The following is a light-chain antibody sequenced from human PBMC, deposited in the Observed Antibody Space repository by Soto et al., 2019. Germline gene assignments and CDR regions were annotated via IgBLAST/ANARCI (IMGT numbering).Light chain of an antibody. Sequence: DIQMTQSPSTLAASVGDTVTITCRASQSISSWLAWYQQKPGKAPKLLIQKASSLESGVPSRFSGSRSGTECTLTITSLQPDDFATYYCQQSRTFGQGTKVEIK. J-gene: IGKJ1*01. CDR1: QSISSW. CDR2: KAS. CDR3: QQSRT. V-gene: IGKV1-5*03.